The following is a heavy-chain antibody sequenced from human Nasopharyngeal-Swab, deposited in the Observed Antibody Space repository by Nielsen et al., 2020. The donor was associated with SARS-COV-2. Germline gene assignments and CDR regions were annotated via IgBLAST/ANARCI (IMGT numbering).Heavy chain of an antibody. Sequence: SQTLSLTCAVYVGSFSGYYWSWIRQHPGKGLEWIGYIYKSGNTYYNPSLKSRVTISVDTSENQFSLKLSSVTAADTAVYFCARAGRGYSGNDPHYYYGMDVWGQGTTVTVSS. CDR2: IYKSGNT. V-gene: IGHV4-34*09. D-gene: IGHD5-12*01. CDR3: ARAGRGYSGNDPHYYYGMDV. CDR1: VGSFSGYY. J-gene: IGHJ6*02.